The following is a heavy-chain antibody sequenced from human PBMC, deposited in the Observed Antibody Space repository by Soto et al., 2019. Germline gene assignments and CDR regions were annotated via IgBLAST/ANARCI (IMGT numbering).Heavy chain of an antibody. CDR3: ARDWYYYDSSGTTKAFDI. V-gene: IGHV1-69*06. J-gene: IGHJ3*02. Sequence: SVKVSCKASGGTFSSYAISWVRQAPGQGLEWMGGIIPIFGTANYAQKFQGRVTITADKSTSTAYMEPSSLRSEDTAVYYCARDWYYYDSSGTTKAFDIWGQGTMVTVSS. CDR2: IIPIFGTA. CDR1: GGTFSSYA. D-gene: IGHD3-22*01.